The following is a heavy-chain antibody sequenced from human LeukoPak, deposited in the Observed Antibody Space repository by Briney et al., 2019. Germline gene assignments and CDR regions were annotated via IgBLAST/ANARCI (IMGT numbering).Heavy chain of an antibody. V-gene: IGHV3-74*01. CDR3: ARDDSGPQAFDI. CDR1: GFSLSNYW. D-gene: IGHD4/OR15-4a*01. Sequence: PGGSLRLSCAVSGFSLSNYWIHWVRHAPGKGLVWVSHIKGDGSGIKYADSVRGRFTISTDSASNTVYLQMNSLRVEDTAVYYCARDDSGPQAFDIWGQGTMVTVSS. J-gene: IGHJ3*02. CDR2: IKGDGSGI.